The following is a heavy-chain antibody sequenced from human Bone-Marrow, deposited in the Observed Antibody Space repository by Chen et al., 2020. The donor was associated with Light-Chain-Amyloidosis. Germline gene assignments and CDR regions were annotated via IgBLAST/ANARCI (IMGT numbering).Heavy chain of an antibody. CDR3: ARRRDGYNFDY. J-gene: IGHJ4*02. CDR2: IYPDDSDA. D-gene: IGHD5-12*01. V-gene: IGHV5-51*01. Sequence: EVQLEQSGPEVKKPGESLKISCKGSGYTFPNYWIGWVRQMPGQGLEWMGVIYPDDSDARYSPSLEGQVTISADKYITTAYLQWRSLKASDTAMYYCARRRDGYNFDYWGQGTLVTVSS. CDR1: GYTFPNYW.